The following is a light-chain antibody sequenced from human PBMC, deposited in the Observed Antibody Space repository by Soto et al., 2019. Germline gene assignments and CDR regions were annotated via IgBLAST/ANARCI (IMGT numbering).Light chain of an antibody. CDR2: AAS. V-gene: IGKV3-11*01. CDR1: QSIRNN. Sequence: EIVMSQSPATLSVSPGERATLSCRASQSIRNNLAWYQQKPGQAPRLLIYAASTRPAGVPARFSGSGSGTDFTLTISSLEPEDFAVYYCQQRTNRLTFGGGTKVDIK. J-gene: IGKJ4*01. CDR3: QQRTNRLT.